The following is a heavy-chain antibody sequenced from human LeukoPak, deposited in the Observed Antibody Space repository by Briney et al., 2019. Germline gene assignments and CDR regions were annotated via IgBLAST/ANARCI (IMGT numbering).Heavy chain of an antibody. Sequence: PGGSLRLSCAASGFTLDDYAMHWVRQAPGKGLEWVSGIGWNSGSIGYADSVKGRLTISRDNAKNSLYLQMNSLRAEDTALYYCVKDRGSTVVTDGFDIWGQGTMVSVSS. CDR1: GFTLDDYA. CDR3: VKDRGSTVVTDGFDI. CDR2: IGWNSGSI. V-gene: IGHV3-9*01. J-gene: IGHJ3*02. D-gene: IGHD4-23*01.